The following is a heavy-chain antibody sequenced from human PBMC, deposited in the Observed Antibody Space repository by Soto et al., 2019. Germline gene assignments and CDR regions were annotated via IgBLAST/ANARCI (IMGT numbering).Heavy chain of an antibody. D-gene: IGHD1-26*01. CDR3: ARHAQWGGSYFVGY. V-gene: IGHV4-39*01. Sequence: QLQLQESGPGLVKPSETLSLTCTVSGGSISSSSYYWGWIRQPPGKGLEWIGSIYYSGSTYYNPSLKSRVTISVDTSKNQFSLKLSSVTAADTAVYYCARHAQWGGSYFVGYWGQGTLVTVSS. CDR2: IYYSGST. CDR1: GGSISSSSYY. J-gene: IGHJ4*02.